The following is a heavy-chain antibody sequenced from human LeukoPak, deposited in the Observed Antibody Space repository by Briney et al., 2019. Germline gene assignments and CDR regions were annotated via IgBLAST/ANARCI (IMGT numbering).Heavy chain of an antibody. CDR2: IYHSGST. J-gene: IGHJ1*01. D-gene: IGHD2-8*01. CDR3: ASYHNGYFQH. V-gene: IGHV4-38-2*02. CDR1: GYSISSGYY. Sequence: PSETLSLTCTVSGYSISSGYYWGWIRQPPGKGLEWIGSIYHSGSTYYNPSLKSRVTISVDTSKNQFSLKLSSVTAADTAVYYCASYHNGYFQHWGQGTLVTVSS.